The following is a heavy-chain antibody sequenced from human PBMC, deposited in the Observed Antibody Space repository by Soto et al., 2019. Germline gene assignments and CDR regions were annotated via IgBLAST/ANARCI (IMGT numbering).Heavy chain of an antibody. Sequence: SETLSLTCTVSGGSISSGDYYWSWIRQPPGKGLEWIGYIYYSGSTYYNPSLKSRVTISVDKSKNQFSLKLSSVTAAVTAVYYCARVGYYDSSGYAPFDYWGQGTLVTVSS. CDR1: GGSISSGDYY. D-gene: IGHD3-22*01. CDR2: IYYSGST. V-gene: IGHV4-30-4*01. J-gene: IGHJ4*02. CDR3: ARVGYYDSSGYAPFDY.